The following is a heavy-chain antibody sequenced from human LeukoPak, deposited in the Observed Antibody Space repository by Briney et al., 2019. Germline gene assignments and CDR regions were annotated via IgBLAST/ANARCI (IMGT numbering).Heavy chain of an antibody. D-gene: IGHD3-22*01. CDR2: ISAYNGNT. CDR1: GYTFTSYG. CDR3: ARVDSSGYYYGADS. V-gene: IGHV1-18*01. Sequence: ASVKVSCKASGYTFTSYGISWVRQAPGQRLEWMGWISAYNGNTNYAQKLQGRITMTTDTSTSTAYMELRSLRSDDTAVYYCARVDSSGYYYGADSWGQGTLVTVSS. J-gene: IGHJ5*01.